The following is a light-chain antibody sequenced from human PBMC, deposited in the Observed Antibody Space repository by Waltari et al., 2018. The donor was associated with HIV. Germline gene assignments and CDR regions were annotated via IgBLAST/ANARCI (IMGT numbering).Light chain of an antibody. CDR2: GAS. CDR1: QIIGNAY. J-gene: IGKJ2*01. Sequence: EIVLTQSPGTLSLSHGERATLSCRASQIIGNAYLAWYQQKPGQAPRPLISGASSRANGVPDRFSGSGSETDFTLTISRLEPEDFAVYYCQHCGDASNTFGQGTKLEV. V-gene: IGKV3-20*01. CDR3: QHCGDASNT.